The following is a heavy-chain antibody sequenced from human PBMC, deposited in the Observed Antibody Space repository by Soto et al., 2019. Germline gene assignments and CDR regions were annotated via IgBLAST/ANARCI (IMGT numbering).Heavy chain of an antibody. D-gene: IGHD3-10*01. CDR3: TRDGRIPRVRVVPYDAFDI. J-gene: IGHJ3*02. Sequence: QVQLVESGGGVVQPGRSLRLSCAASGFTFSNYGMHWVRQAPGKGLECVAVIWYDGNNKYYADSVKSRFTISRDNSKNTLYLQMNSLRAEDTAVYYCTRDGRIPRVRVVPYDAFDIWGQGTMVTVSS. CDR2: IWYDGNNK. CDR1: GFTFSNYG. V-gene: IGHV3-33*01.